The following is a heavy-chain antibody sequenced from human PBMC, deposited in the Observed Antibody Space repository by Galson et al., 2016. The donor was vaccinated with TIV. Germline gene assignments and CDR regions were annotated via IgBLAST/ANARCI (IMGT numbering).Heavy chain of an antibody. CDR1: GDSITSTYYY. J-gene: IGHJ4*02. CDR3: ARQRLTMISRFES. D-gene: IGHD3-22*01. V-gene: IGHV4-39*01. CDR2: LYYSGST. Sequence: SETLSLTCSVSGDSITSTYYYWGWIRQPPGKGLEWIGSLYYSGSTYYNPSLKSRVTISVDTSKNQFSLSLSSVTAADTAVFYCARQRLTMISRFESWGQGTLVTVSS.